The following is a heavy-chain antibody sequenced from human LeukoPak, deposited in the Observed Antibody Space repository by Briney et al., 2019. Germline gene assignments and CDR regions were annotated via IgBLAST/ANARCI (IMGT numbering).Heavy chain of an antibody. CDR3: ARVTVRYFDWLPRSHNWFDP. Sequence: GGSLRLSCAASGFTFDDYGMSWVRQAPGKGLEWVSGINWNGGSTGYADSVKGRFTISRDNAKKSLCLQMNSLRAEDTAVYYCARVTVRYFDWLPRSHNWFDPWGQGTLVTVSS. CDR1: GFTFDDYG. J-gene: IGHJ5*02. CDR2: INWNGGST. D-gene: IGHD3-9*01. V-gene: IGHV3-20*04.